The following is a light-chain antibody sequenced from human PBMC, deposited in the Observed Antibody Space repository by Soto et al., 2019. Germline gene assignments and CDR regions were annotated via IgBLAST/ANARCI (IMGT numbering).Light chain of an antibody. V-gene: IGKV1-39*01. CDR3: QQSYSTPRT. CDR1: QNIRRY. CDR2: ATS. J-gene: IGKJ2*01. Sequence: DIEMTQCPSSLSASVGDRVTITGRTSQNIRRYLNWYQQRPGKATKLLIYATSSLQSGVPSRCSGSGSGTDSALTISSLQPEDSATYYCQQSYSTPRTFGQWTKVDIK.